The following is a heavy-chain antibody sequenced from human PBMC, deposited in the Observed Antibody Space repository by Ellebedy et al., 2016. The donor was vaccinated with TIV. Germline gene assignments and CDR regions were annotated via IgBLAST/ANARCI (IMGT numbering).Heavy chain of an antibody. J-gene: IGHJ4*02. CDR3: TRIHLFLADS. Sequence: GESLKISCAGSGFIFSNWWLHWVRLVPGRGLEWLSRITSDGSETIYADSVRGRFTISRDNARDTLYLQMNSLTVEDTAVYYCTRIHLFLADSWGQGTLVTVSS. CDR2: ITSDGSET. CDR1: GFIFSNWW. V-gene: IGHV3-74*01.